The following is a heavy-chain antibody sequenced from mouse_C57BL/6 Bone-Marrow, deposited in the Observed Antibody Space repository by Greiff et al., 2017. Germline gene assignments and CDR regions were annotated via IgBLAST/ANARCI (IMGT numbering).Heavy chain of an antibody. CDR3: ATTGTEWFAY. D-gene: IGHD4-1*02. Sequence: QVQLQQSGAELARPGASVKLSCKASGYTFTSYGISWVKQRTGQGLEWIGEIYPRSGNTYYNEKFKGKATLTAAQSSRPAYMQLSSLTSEDSAVYFCATTGTEWFAYWGQGTMVTVSA. J-gene: IGHJ3*01. V-gene: IGHV1-81*01. CDR2: IYPRSGNT. CDR1: GYTFTSYG.